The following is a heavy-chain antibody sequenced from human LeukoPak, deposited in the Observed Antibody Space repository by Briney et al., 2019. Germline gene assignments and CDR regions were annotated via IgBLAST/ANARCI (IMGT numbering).Heavy chain of an antibody. Sequence: SQTLSFTCAVSGGSISSRDYSWNWIRQPPGKGLEWIGSVYHGGTTYYNPSLKSRVSISEDRSNNQFFLKLSSVTAADTAMYFCARSPRGNYFDSWGEGTLVTVSS. CDR2: VYHGGTT. D-gene: IGHD6-25*01. V-gene: IGHV4-30-2*01. CDR3: ARSPRGNYFDS. CDR1: GGSISSRDYS. J-gene: IGHJ4*02.